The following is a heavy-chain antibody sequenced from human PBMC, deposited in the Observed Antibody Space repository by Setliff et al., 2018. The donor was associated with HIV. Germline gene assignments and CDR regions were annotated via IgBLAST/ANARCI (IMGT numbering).Heavy chain of an antibody. Sequence: PGGSLRLSCAASGFTFSSYWMHWVRQAPGKGLVWVFGMNTDGSSATYADSVKGRFTSSRDNAKNTLYLQMDSLRAEDTAVYYCARGGANPSWFDSWGQGTLVTVSS. CDR3: ARGGANPSWFDS. CDR2: MNTDGSSA. J-gene: IGHJ5*01. D-gene: IGHD3-16*01. V-gene: IGHV3-74*03. CDR1: GFTFSSYW.